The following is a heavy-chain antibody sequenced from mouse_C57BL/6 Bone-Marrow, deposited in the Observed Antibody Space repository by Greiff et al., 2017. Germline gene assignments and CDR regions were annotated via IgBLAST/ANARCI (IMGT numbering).Heavy chain of an antibody. CDR1: GFTFSSYG. CDR2: ISSGGSYT. J-gene: IGHJ2*01. CDR3: ARHFSTTVDY. Sequence: EVQVVESGGDLVKPGGSLKLSCAASGFTFSSYGMSWVRQTPDKRLEWVATISSGGSYTYYPDSVKGRFTISRDNAKNTLYLQISRLKSEDTAMYYCARHFSTTVDYWGQGTTLTVSS. V-gene: IGHV5-6*01. D-gene: IGHD1-1*01.